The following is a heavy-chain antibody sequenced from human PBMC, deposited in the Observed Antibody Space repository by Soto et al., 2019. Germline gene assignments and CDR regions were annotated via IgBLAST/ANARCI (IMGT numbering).Heavy chain of an antibody. V-gene: IGHV4-61*01. CDR1: GGSVSTGSYD. J-gene: IGHJ6*02. CDR2: IFSTGSA. Sequence: PSETLSLTCTVSGGSVSTGSYDWSWIRQPPGKGLEWIGKIFSTGSAHYNPSLRNRVTMSVDTSKDQFSLTLTSVTAADTAVYYCARDGHGMDVWGQGTTVTVSS. CDR3: ARDGHGMDV.